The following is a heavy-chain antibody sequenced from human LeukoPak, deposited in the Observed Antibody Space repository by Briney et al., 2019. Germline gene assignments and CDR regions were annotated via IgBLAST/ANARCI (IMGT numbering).Heavy chain of an antibody. CDR1: GFTFSSYW. CDR2: INSDGSST. CDR3: ASPIAVAGSYYFDY. D-gene: IGHD6-19*01. Sequence: GGSLRLSCAASGFTFSSYWMHWVRQAPGKGLVWVSRINSDGSSTNYADSVKGRFTISRDSAKNTLYLQINSPRAEDTAVYYCASPIAVAGSYYFDYWGQGTLVTVSS. J-gene: IGHJ4*02. V-gene: IGHV3-74*01.